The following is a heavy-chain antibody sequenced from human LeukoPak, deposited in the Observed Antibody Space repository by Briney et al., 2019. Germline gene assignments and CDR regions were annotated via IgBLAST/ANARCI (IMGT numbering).Heavy chain of an antibody. CDR2: VNRVGYT. CDR3: ARERVVSDYNWFDP. J-gene: IGHJ5*02. V-gene: IGHV4-34*01. Sequence: SETLSLTCAVHGASFSGYSWSWVRQSPGKGLEWIVEVNRVGYTIYNPSLKSRVTISIDTSTTQFSLRLTSVTVADTAVYFCARERVVSDYNWFDPWGQGTPVTVPS. D-gene: IGHD6-25*01. CDR1: GASFSGYS.